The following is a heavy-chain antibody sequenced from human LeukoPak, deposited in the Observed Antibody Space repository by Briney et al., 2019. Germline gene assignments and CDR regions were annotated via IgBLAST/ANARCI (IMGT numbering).Heavy chain of an antibody. CDR3: ARQRQAIYYYYYMDV. CDR1: GGSISSSSYY. CDR2: IYYSGST. V-gene: IGHV4-39*01. Sequence: SETLSLTCTVSGGSISSSSYYWGWIRHPPGKGLEWIGSIYYSGSTYYNPSLKSRVTISVDTSKNQFSLKLSSVTAADTAVYYCARQRQAIYYYYYMDVWGKGTTVTVSS. J-gene: IGHJ6*03.